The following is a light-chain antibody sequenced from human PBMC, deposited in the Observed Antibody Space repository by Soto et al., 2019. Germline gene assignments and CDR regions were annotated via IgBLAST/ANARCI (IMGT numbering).Light chain of an antibody. Sequence: QLTQSPPSLSAKVGDRVTITCRASQGISSYLAWYQQKPGKAPKLLIYAASTLQSGVPSRFSGSGSGTDFTLTISCLQPEDFATYYCQQLNIYPLTFCGGSNVDIK. CDR1: QGISSY. V-gene: IGKV1-9*01. J-gene: IGKJ4*01. CDR3: QQLNIYPLT. CDR2: AAS.